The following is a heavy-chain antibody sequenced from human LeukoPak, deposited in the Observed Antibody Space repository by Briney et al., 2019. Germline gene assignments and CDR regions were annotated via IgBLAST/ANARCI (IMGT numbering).Heavy chain of an antibody. J-gene: IGHJ4*02. CDR3: ARDRSLGCDH. CDR1: GFTFTSYW. V-gene: IGHV3-7*03. CDR2: INQDGSDK. Sequence: GGSLRLSCAASGFTFTSYWMTWVRQAPGKGLEWVANINQDGSDKYYVGSVKGRFTISRDNAKNSLYLQMNSLRVEDTAVYYCARDRSLGCDHWGQGTLVTVSS. D-gene: IGHD1-26*01.